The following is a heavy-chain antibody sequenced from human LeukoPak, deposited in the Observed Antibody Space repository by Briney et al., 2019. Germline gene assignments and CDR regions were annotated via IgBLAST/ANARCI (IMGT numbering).Heavy chain of an antibody. CDR3: AKSDCGGDCHLLDY. D-gene: IGHD2-21*02. Sequence: GGSLRLSCAASGFTFRTYAMSWVRQAPGKGLEWVSHFGGSGGSIYYADSVKGRFTISRDNSKNTLYLQMNSLRAEDTAVYYCAKSDCGGDCHLLDYWGQGTLVTVSS. V-gene: IGHV3-23*01. CDR1: GFTFRTYA. J-gene: IGHJ4*02. CDR2: FGGSGGSI.